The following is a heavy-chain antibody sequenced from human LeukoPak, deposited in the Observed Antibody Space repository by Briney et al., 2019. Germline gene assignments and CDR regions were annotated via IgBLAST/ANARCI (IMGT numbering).Heavy chain of an antibody. CDR3: ARGESDTTRWDY. CDR1: GYSFTSYW. CDR2: IYPGDSDT. V-gene: IGHV5-51*01. D-gene: IGHD1-1*01. Sequence: GESLKISCKGSGYSFTSYWIAWVLQMPGKGLEWMVIIYPGDSDTRYSPSFQGQVTISADKSITTAYLQWSSLKASDTAMYYCARGESDTTRWDYWGQGTLVSVPS. J-gene: IGHJ4*02.